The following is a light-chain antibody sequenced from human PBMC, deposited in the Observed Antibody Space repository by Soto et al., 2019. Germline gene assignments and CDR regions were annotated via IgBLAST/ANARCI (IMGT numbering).Light chain of an antibody. J-gene: IGKJ2*01. CDR3: QQYDNSQYT. CDR1: QSISSSY. Sequence: IVLTQSPGTLSLSPGERATLSCRASQSISSSYLAWYQQKPGQAPRLLIYGASNRATAIPDRFSGSGSGTDFTLTISRLEPEDFAVYYCQQYDNSQYTFGQGTKVDIK. V-gene: IGKV3-20*01. CDR2: GAS.